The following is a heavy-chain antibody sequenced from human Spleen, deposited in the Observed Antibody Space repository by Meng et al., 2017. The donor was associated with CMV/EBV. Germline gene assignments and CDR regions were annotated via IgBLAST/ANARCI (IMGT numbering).Heavy chain of an antibody. V-gene: IGHV1-69*10. Sequence: CKSSGGTFSRYAISWVRQAHGQGLRWMGGIIPILGIANYAQKFQGRVTITADKSTSTAYMELSSLRSEDTAVYYCASHYYDSSGYYYWGQGTLVTVSS. D-gene: IGHD3-22*01. CDR3: ASHYYDSSGYYY. CDR1: GGTFSRYA. CDR2: IIPILGIA. J-gene: IGHJ4*02.